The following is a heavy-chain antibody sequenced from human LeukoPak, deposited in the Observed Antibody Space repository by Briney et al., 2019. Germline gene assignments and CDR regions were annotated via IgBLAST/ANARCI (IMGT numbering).Heavy chain of an antibody. CDR2: ISGRGGST. D-gene: IGHD4-17*01. CDR1: GFTFSSYA. Sequence: GGSLRLSCAASGFTFSSYAMSWVRQAPGKGLEWVSTISGRGGSTYYADSVKGRFTISRDNSKNTLYLQMNSLRAEDTAVYYCARDDYGETFDYWGQGTLVTVSS. CDR3: ARDDYGETFDY. J-gene: IGHJ4*02. V-gene: IGHV3-23*01.